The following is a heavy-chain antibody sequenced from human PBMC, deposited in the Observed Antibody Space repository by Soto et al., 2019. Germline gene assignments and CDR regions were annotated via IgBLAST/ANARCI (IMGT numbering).Heavy chain of an antibody. D-gene: IGHD2-15*01. Sequence: GAAGKVSCKVCGYTLTELSMHWVRQAPGKGLEWMGGFDPEDGETIYAQKFQGRVTMTEDTSTDTAYMELSSLRSEDTAVYYCATDNGRLIGGHYYYYDGMDVCAQGTTVPVSS. J-gene: IGHJ6*02. V-gene: IGHV1-24*01. CDR2: FDPEDGET. CDR3: ATDNGRLIGGHYYYYDGMDV. CDR1: GYTLTELS.